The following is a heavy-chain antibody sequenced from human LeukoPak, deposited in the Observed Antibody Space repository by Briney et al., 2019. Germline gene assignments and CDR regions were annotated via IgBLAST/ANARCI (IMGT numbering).Heavy chain of an antibody. CDR1: EFTLNSFG. D-gene: IGHD3-10*01. J-gene: IGHJ5*02. Sequence: PGGFLRLSCSASEFTLNSFGMHWVRQAPGKGLEWISYISSTSGSLSYADSVRGRFTISRDNAKNSLFLQMNSLRAEDTAVYYCARRVLRGFDPWGQGTLVTVSS. V-gene: IGHV3-48*04. CDR3: ARRVLRGFDP. CDR2: ISSTSGSL.